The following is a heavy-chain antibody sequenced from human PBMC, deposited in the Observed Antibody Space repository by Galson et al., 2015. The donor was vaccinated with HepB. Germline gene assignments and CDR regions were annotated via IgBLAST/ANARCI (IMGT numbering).Heavy chain of an antibody. CDR2: MRFDGSYK. V-gene: IGHV3-30*02. J-gene: IGHJ4*02. CDR1: GLSLSNYD. Sequence: SLRLSCAASGLSLSNYDMHWVRQAPGKELEWAAFMRFDGSYKFYAESVKGRFTVSRDNSKNTLFLQMNSLRPEDTAVYYCAKLSIEWRRFANNDYWGQGTLVAVSS. D-gene: IGHD5-12*01. CDR3: AKLSIEWRRFANNDY.